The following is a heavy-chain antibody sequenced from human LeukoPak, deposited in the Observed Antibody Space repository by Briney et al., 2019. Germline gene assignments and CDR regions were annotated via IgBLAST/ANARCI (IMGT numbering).Heavy chain of an antibody. J-gene: IGHJ4*02. CDR2: IRSKVNSYAT. D-gene: IGHD2-2*01. CDR3: SSGGYCNSTSCCGEN. CDR1: GFTFSGSA. Sequence: PGGSLRLSCAASGFTFSGSAMHWVRQASGKGLEWVGRIRSKVNSYATAYAASVKDRFTISRDDSKNTAYLQMNSLKTEDTAVYYCSSGGYCNSTSCCGENWGQGTLVTVSS. V-gene: IGHV3-73*01.